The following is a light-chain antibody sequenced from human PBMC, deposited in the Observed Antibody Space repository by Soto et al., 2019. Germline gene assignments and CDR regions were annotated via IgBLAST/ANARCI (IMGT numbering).Light chain of an antibody. CDR2: QDS. J-gene: IGLJ2*01. V-gene: IGLV3-1*01. CDR3: QAWDSSIVV. CDR1: KLGDKY. Sequence: SSELTQPPSVSVSPGQTASITCSGDKLGDKYACWYQQKPGQSPVLVIYQDSKRPSGIPERFSGSNSGNTATLTISGTQAMDEADYCCQAWDSSIVVFGGGTKLTVL.